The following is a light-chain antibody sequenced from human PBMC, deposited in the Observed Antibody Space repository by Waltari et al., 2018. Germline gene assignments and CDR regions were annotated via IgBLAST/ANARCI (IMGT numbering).Light chain of an antibody. V-gene: IGKV3-20*01. J-gene: IGKJ1*01. CDR3: QHYVSLPAT. Sequence: IVLTQSPGTLFLPPGEGATLSCRASQSVSRTLAWYQQKPGQAPRLLIYGASSRATGIPDRFSGSGSGTDFSLTISRLEPDDSAVYFCQHYVSLPATFGQGTKVEIK. CDR2: GAS. CDR1: QSVSRT.